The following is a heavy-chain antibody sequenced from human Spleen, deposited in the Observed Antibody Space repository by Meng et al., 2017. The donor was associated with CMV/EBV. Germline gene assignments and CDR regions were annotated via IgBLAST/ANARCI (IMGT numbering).Heavy chain of an antibody. Sequence: GGSLRLSCVASGFTFRNYAMNWVRQAPGKGLEWVSSIGGVSAGEYYADAVKGRFSVSRDNAKNSLYLQMNSLRAEDTAVYYCARDRGVERITIFGVVIEGDYYYGMDVWGQGTTVTVSS. D-gene: IGHD3-3*01. CDR2: IGGVSAGE. CDR3: ARDRGVERITIFGVVIEGDYYYGMDV. CDR1: GFTFRNYA. J-gene: IGHJ6*02. V-gene: IGHV3-21*01.